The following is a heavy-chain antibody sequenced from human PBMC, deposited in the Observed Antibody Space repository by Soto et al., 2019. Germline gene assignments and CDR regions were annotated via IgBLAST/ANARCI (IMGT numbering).Heavy chain of an antibody. CDR3: AREMGGAIDY. CDR1: GGSISSSSYY. CDR2: IYHSGST. D-gene: IGHD1-26*01. J-gene: IGHJ4*02. V-gene: IGHV4-39*01. Sequence: QLQLQESGPGLVKPSETLSLTCTVSGGSISSSSYYWGWILQPPGKALEWIGTIYHSGSTYYKPALKSRVTVSVDTSKNQFSLKLTSVTAADTAIYYCAREMGGAIDYWGQGTLVTVSS.